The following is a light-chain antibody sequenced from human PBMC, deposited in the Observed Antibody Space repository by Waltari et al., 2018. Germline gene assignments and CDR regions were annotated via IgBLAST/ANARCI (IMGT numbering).Light chain of an antibody. CDR2: RAA. J-gene: IGKJ4*02. V-gene: IGKV1-NL1*01. CDR1: QAISNS. CDR3: QQYAATPLT. Sequence: DIQMTQSPSSLSASVGDRVTITCRASQAISNSLAWYQQKPGKAPKVLLYRAATLESGVPSRFSGSGTGTDYTLTISSLQPEDFATYYCQQYAATPLTFGGGTKVEIK.